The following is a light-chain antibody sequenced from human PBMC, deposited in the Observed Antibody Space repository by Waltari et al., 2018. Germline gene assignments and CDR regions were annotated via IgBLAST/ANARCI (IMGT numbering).Light chain of an antibody. CDR1: SLRRYH. V-gene: IGLV3-19*01. CDR3: DSRDSSGNHEV. CDR2: GQN. Sequence: SSELTQDPVVSVALGQTVRITCQGDSLRRYHASWYQQKPGQAPVLVIYGQNNRPSGIADRFSGSTSGNTASLTITWAQAEDEADYYCDSRDSSGNHEVFGGGTKLTVL. J-gene: IGLJ2*01.